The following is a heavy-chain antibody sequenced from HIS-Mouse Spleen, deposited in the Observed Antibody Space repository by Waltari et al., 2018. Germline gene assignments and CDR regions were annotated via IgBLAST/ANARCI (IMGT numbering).Heavy chain of an antibody. CDR3: ARAEVVRGVIISWFDP. CDR1: GFTFDDYA. J-gene: IGHJ5*02. V-gene: IGHV3-9*01. CDR2: ISWNGGSI. Sequence: EVQLVESGGGLVQPGRSLRLSCAASGFTFDDYAMHWVRQAPGKGLGWVSVISWNGGSIGYADSVKGRFTISRDNAKNSLYLQMNSLRAEDTALYYCARAEVVRGVIISWFDPWGQGTLVTVSS. D-gene: IGHD3-10*01.